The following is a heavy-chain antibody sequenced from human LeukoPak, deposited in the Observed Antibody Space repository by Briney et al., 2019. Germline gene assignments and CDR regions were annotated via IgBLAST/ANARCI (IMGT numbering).Heavy chain of an antibody. D-gene: IGHD6-13*01. J-gene: IGHJ3*02. CDR1: GYTLTELS. Sequence: ASAKVSCKVSGYTLTELSMHWVRQAPGKGLEWMGGFDPEDGETIYAQKFQGRVTMTEDTSTDTAYMELSSLRSEDTAVYYCATEVSIAAAGLDPAFDIWGQGTMVTVSS. V-gene: IGHV1-24*01. CDR2: FDPEDGET. CDR3: ATEVSIAAAGLDPAFDI.